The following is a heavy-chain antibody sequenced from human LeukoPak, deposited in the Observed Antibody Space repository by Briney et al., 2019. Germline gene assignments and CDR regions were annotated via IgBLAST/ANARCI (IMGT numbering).Heavy chain of an antibody. D-gene: IGHD3-22*01. CDR1: GFTFSDYY. Sequence: GGSLRLSCAASGFTFSDYYMSWIRQAPGKGLEWVSYISSSGSTIYYADSVEGRFTISRDNAKNSLYLQMNSLRAEDTAVYYCARAGKGSKWFGGFYYYYMDVWGKGTTVTVSS. J-gene: IGHJ6*03. V-gene: IGHV3-11*04. CDR3: ARAGKGSKWFGGFYYYYMDV. CDR2: ISSSGSTI.